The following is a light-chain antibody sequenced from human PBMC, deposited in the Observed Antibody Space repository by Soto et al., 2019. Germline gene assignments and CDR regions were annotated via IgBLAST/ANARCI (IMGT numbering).Light chain of an antibody. CDR2: GAS. J-gene: IGKJ2*01. Sequence: EIVLTQSPGTLSLSPGERATLSCRASQSVSSSYLAWYQQKPGQAPRLLIYGASSRATGIPDRSSGSGSGTDFTLTISRLEPGDFAVYYCQQYGSSPPYTFGQGTKLEIK. CDR3: QQYGSSPPYT. V-gene: IGKV3-20*01. CDR1: QSVSSSY.